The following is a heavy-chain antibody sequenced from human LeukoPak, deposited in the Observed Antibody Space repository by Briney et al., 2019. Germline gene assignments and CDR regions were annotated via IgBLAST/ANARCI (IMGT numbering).Heavy chain of an antibody. D-gene: IGHD3-22*01. Sequence: GGSLRLSCAASGLTFRIYWMQWARHAPGKGLVWVSRINSDGSSISYADSVKGRFTISRDNAKNTLYLQIHSLRAEDTAVESSAKAQRYYDSSGYYYPYYHYYYMDVWGKGTTVTVSS. CDR2: INSDGSSI. V-gene: IGHV3-74*01. J-gene: IGHJ6*03. CDR3: AKAQRYYDSSGYYYPYYHYYYMDV. CDR1: GLTFRIYW.